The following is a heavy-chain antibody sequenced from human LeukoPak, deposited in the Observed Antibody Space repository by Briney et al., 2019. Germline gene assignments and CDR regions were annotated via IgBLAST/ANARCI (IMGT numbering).Heavy chain of an antibody. J-gene: IGHJ4*02. V-gene: IGHV5-51*01. CDR2: IYPGESDT. CDR1: GYSFTFYW. Sequence: GESLKISCKGSGYSFTFYWIAWVRQMPGKGLEWMGIIYPGESDTRYSPSFQGQVTISVDKSISTAYLQWASLKASDTAIYYCARQDGSGKYYFDYWGQGTLVTVSS. CDR3: ARQDGSGKYYFDY. D-gene: IGHD3-10*01.